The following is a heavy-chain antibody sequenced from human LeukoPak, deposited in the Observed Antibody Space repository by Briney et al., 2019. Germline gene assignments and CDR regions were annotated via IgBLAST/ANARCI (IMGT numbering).Heavy chain of an antibody. Sequence: GGSLRLSCAASGFTFSSCAMHWVRQAPGKGLEWVAVISYDGSNKYYADSVKGRFTISRDNSKNTLYLQMNSLRAEDTAVYYCARDLSGYGYRGFDYWGQGTLVTVSS. V-gene: IGHV3-30-3*01. CDR2: ISYDGSNK. CDR1: GFTFSSCA. D-gene: IGHD2-2*03. CDR3: ARDLSGYGYRGFDY. J-gene: IGHJ4*02.